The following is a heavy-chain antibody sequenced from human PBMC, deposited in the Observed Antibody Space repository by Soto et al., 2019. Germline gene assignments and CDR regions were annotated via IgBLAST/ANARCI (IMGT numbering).Heavy chain of an antibody. CDR1: GYTFTTYG. V-gene: IGHV1-18*01. CDR2: ISTYNGNT. Sequence: QVQLVQSGAEVKKPGASVKVSCKASGYTFTTYGMSWVRQAPGQGFDWMGWISTYNGNTKYAERLQGRVTRTTDTTTSKAYMELRSLRSDDTAVYYCARGPTDYYDNSGDYFLDYCGQGTLVTVSS. J-gene: IGHJ4*02. CDR3: ARGPTDYYDNSGDYFLDY. D-gene: IGHD3-22*01.